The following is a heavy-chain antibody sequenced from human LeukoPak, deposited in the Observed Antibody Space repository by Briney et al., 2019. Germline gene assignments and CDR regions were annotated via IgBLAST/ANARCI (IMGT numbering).Heavy chain of an antibody. CDR2: IYPGDSDT. CDR3: ARLMYQLLNAFDI. J-gene: IGHJ3*02. Sequence: PGESLQISCNGSGYSFTSYWIGWVRQMPGKGLEWMGIIYPGDSDTRYSPSFQGQVTISADKSISTAYLLWSSLNASDTAMYYCARLMYQLLNAFDIWGRGTMVTVSS. V-gene: IGHV5-51*01. D-gene: IGHD2-2*01. CDR1: GYSFTSYW.